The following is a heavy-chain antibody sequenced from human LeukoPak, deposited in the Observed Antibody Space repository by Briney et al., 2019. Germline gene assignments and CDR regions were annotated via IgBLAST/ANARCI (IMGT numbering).Heavy chain of an antibody. Sequence: SETLSLTCTVSGASISDYYWSWIRQSAGKGLEWIGRIYATKTDFNPSLKSRLTMSIDTSKNQFSLKLRSVTAADTGVYYCARHQGWLQWEYWGQGTLVIVSS. V-gene: IGHV4-4*07. CDR2: IYATKT. CDR1: GASISDYY. J-gene: IGHJ4*02. CDR3: ARHQGWLQWEY. D-gene: IGHD5-24*01.